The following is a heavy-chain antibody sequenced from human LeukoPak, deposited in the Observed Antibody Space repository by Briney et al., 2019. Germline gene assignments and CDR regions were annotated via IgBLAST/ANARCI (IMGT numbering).Heavy chain of an antibody. V-gene: IGHV3-48*03. D-gene: IGHD3-16*01. CDR3: ARGGNRFDP. J-gene: IGHJ5*02. CDR1: GLTFSSYE. CDR2: ISSSGGTI. Sequence: GGSLRLSCAASGLTFSSYEMNWVRQAPGKGLECVSYISSSGGTISYADSVKGRFTISRDNAKNALYLQMNSLRAEDTANYYCARGGNRFDPWGQGTLVTVSS.